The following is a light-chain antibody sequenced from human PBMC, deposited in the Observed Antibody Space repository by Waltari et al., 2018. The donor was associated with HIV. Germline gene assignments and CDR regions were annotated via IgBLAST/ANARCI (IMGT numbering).Light chain of an antibody. J-gene: IGLJ3*02. V-gene: IGLV2-11*01. CDR3: CSYVGNFTWV. CDR1: NSDVGGYNW. CDR2: DVS. Sequence: QSALTQPRSVSGSPGQSVTISCTGTNSDVGGYNWLTWYQQHPGEDPKRMVYDVSKRPSGVTDRFSASKSDNTAYLTISGLQADDEGDYYCCSYVGNFTWVFGGCTILTVL.